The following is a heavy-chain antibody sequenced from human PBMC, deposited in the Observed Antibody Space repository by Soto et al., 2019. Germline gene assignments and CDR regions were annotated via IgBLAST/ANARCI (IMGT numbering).Heavy chain of an antibody. D-gene: IGHD2-15*01. CDR2: TFHGGNT. V-gene: IGHV4-38-2*01. Sequence: PSETLSLTCALAGFFISSGNYWGWIRKPPGKGLEWIGSTFHGGNTYYNPSLKSRVTISVDMSKNQFSLKLNSVTAADTAVYYCARARWYDAFDVWGQGTVVTVSS. CDR3: ARARWYDAFDV. CDR1: GFFISSGNY. J-gene: IGHJ3*01.